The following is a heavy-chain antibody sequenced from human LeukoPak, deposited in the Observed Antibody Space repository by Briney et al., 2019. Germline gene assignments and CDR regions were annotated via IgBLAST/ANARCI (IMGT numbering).Heavy chain of an antibody. Sequence: PGGPLRLSCAASGFTFRTYAMSWVRKIPGKGLEWVSAISGSDDGTYYADSVKGRFTISRDNSKNTLYLQMNSLRADDTAVYYCAKGGSSYSEMDYWGQGTLVTVPS. D-gene: IGHD3-22*01. V-gene: IGHV3-23*01. CDR2: ISGSDDGT. CDR3: AKGGSSYSEMDY. CDR1: GFTFRTYA. J-gene: IGHJ4*02.